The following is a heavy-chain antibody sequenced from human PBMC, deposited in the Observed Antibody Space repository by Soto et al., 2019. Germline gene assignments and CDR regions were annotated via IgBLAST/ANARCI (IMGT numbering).Heavy chain of an antibody. CDR3: VSDWQLSP. CDR2: ISGHNGNT. Sequence: QVQLVQSGDEVKKTGASVKVSCRASGYTLTNYGISWVRQAPGQGLFWMGWISGHNGNTLYAQNVQGRLTLTIETFTNTAYIELMSVKIDDPAIYYCVSDWQLSPWGQGALVTVSS. CDR1: GYTLTNYG. V-gene: IGHV1-18*01. D-gene: IGHD1-1*01. J-gene: IGHJ5*02.